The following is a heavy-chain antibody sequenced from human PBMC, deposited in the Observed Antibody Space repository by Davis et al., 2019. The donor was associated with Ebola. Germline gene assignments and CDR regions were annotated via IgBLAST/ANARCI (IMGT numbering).Heavy chain of an antibody. CDR2: IWYDGSNK. D-gene: IGHD6-6*01. CDR3: ARTAAPGDYYYGMDV. Sequence: GGSLRLSCAASGFNFNNYAMHWVRQAPGKGLEWVAVIWYDGSNKYYADSVKGRFTISRDNSKNTLYLQMNSLRAEDTAVYYCARTAAPGDYYYGMDVWGQGTTVTVSS. J-gene: IGHJ6*02. V-gene: IGHV3-33*08. CDR1: GFNFNNYA.